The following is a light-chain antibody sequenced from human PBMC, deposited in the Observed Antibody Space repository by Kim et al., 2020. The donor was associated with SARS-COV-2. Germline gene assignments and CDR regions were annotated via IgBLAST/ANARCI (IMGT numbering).Light chain of an antibody. CDR1: QGIRND. CDR3: LQHNSYPLT. CDR2: AAS. Sequence: AYVGDRGTINCRASQGIRNDLGWYQQKTGKAPKRLIYAASSLQSGVPSRFSGSGSGTECTITISSLQPEDFETYDGLQHNSYPLTFGGGTKVEIK. J-gene: IGKJ4*01. V-gene: IGKV1-17*01.